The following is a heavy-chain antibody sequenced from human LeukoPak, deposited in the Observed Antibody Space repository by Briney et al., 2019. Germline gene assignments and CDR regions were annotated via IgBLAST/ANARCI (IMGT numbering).Heavy chain of an antibody. CDR2: ISYDGSNK. J-gene: IGHJ6*03. CDR1: GFTFSSYG. V-gene: IGHV3-30*18. Sequence: PGVSLRLSCAASGFTFSSYGMHWVRQAPGKGREGVAVISYDGSNKYYADSVKGRFTISRDNSKSTLYLQMNSLRAEDTAVYYCAKDVEGMLEFYYMDVWGKGTTVTVSS. CDR3: AKDVEGMLEFYYMDV. D-gene: IGHD2-8*01.